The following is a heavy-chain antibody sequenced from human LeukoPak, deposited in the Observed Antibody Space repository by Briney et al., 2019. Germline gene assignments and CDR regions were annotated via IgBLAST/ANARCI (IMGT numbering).Heavy chain of an antibody. D-gene: IGHD6-13*01. CDR3: ARLYSSSWYRY. CDR2: INHSGST. CDR1: GGSFSGYY. J-gene: IGHJ4*02. Sequence: PSETLSLTCAVYGGSFSGYYWSWIRQPPGKGLEWIGEINHSGSTNYNPSLKSRVTISVDTSKNQFSLKLSSVTAADTAVYYCARLYSSSWYRYWGQGTLVTVSS. V-gene: IGHV4-34*01.